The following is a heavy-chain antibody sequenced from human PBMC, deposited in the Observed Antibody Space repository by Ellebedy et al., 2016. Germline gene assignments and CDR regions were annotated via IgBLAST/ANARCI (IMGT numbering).Heavy chain of an antibody. CDR2: MNPNSGNT. V-gene: IGHV1-8*01. D-gene: IGHD6-13*01. Sequence: ASVKVSCKASGYTFTSYDINWVRQATGQELEWMGWMNPNSGNTGYAQKFQGRVTMTRNTSISTAYMELSSLRSEDTAVYYCARARSDSSSWYWYYYYYMDVWGKGTTVTVSS. CDR3: ARARSDSSSWYWYYYYYMDV. CDR1: GYTFTSYD. J-gene: IGHJ6*03.